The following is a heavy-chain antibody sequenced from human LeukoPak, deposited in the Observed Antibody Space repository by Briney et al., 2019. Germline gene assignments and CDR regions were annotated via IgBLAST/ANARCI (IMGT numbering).Heavy chain of an antibody. Sequence: PGGSLRLSCAASGFTFSSYGMHWVRQAPGKGLEWVAVISYDGSNKYYADSVKGRFTISRDNSKNTLYLQMNSLRAEDTAVYYCAKDLNGWWFGELLYDYWGQGTLVTVSS. CDR2: ISYDGSNK. D-gene: IGHD3-10*01. CDR1: GFTFSSYG. J-gene: IGHJ4*02. CDR3: AKDLNGWWFGELLYDY. V-gene: IGHV3-30*18.